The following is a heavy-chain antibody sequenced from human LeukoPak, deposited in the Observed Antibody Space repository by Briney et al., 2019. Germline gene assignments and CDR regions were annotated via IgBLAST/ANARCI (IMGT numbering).Heavy chain of an antibody. J-gene: IGHJ6*02. CDR3: AKAPNYYGSGSYYTLYYYYGMDV. CDR1: GFTFGSYG. V-gene: IGHV3-30*02. D-gene: IGHD3-10*01. CDR2: IRYDGSNK. Sequence: PGGSLSLSCAASGFTFGSYGMHWVRQAPGKGLEWVAFIRYDGSNKYSADSVKGRFTISRDNSKNTLYLQMNSLRAEDTAVYYCAKAPNYYGSGSYYTLYYYYGMDVWGQGTTVTVSS.